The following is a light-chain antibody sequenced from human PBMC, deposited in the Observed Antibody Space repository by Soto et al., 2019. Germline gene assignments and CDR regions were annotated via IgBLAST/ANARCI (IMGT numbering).Light chain of an antibody. V-gene: IGKV1-39*01. J-gene: IGKJ4*01. Sequence: DIQMTQSPSSLSASVGDRVAITCRTSQSISTHLNWYQQKPGRPPKLLIYDASTLQGGVPSRFSGGGSGTDFTLTITSQQPEDFATYYCQQSHNTPNTFGGGTRVEI. CDR1: QSISTH. CDR2: DAS. CDR3: QQSHNTPNT.